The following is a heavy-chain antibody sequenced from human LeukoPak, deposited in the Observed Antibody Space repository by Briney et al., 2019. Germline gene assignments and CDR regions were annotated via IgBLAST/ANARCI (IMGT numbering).Heavy chain of an antibody. J-gene: IGHJ6*02. CDR2: INHSGST. Sequence: SETLSLTCAVYGGSFSGYYWSWIRQPPGKGLEWIGEINHSGSTNYNPSLKSRVTISVDTSKNQFSLKLSSVTAADTAVYYCARGSSGYYYGPLLDYGIDVWGQGTTVTVSS. CDR1: GGSFSGYY. V-gene: IGHV4-34*01. D-gene: IGHD3-22*01. CDR3: ARGSSGYYYGPLLDYGIDV.